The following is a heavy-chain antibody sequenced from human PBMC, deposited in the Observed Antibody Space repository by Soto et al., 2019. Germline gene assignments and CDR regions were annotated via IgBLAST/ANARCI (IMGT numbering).Heavy chain of an antibody. CDR2: ISGSGGST. Sequence: PGGSLRLSCAASGFTISSYAMSWVRQAPGKGLEWVSAISGSGGSTYYADSVKGRFTISRDNSKNTLYLQMNSLRAEDTAVYYCAKDRKRFLEWLPYKGEFDYWGQGTLVTVSS. CDR3: AKDRKRFLEWLPYKGEFDY. D-gene: IGHD3-3*01. J-gene: IGHJ4*02. CDR1: GFTISSYA. V-gene: IGHV3-23*01.